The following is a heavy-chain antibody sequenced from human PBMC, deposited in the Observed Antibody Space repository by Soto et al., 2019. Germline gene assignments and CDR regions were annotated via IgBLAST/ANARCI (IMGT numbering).Heavy chain of an antibody. CDR3: AKDRWSRGGNSKGHFDS. V-gene: IGHV3-30*18. CDR1: GFTFSSYG. Sequence: QVQLVESGGGVVQPGRSLRLSCAASGFTFSSYGMHWVRQAPGKGLEWVAVISYDGSNNYYVDSVKGRFTISRDNSKNXQDLQMNSLRAEDTAVYYCAKDRWSRGGNSKGHFDSWGQGTLVTVSS. J-gene: IGHJ4*02. D-gene: IGHD2-21*02. CDR2: ISYDGSNN.